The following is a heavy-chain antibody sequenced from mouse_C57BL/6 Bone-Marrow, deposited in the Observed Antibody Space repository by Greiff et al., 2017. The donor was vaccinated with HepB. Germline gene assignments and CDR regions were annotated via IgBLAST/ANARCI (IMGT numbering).Heavy chain of an antibody. J-gene: IGHJ1*03. V-gene: IGHV1-74*01. Sequence: QVQLKQPGAELVKPGASVKVSCKASGYTFTSYWMHWVKQRPGQGLEWIGRIHPSDSDTNYNQKFKGKATLTVDKSSSTAYMQLSSLTSEDSAVYYCAISDYYGSSNWYFDVWGTGTTVTVSS. CDR3: AISDYYGSSNWYFDV. D-gene: IGHD1-1*01. CDR2: IHPSDSDT. CDR1: GYTFTSYW.